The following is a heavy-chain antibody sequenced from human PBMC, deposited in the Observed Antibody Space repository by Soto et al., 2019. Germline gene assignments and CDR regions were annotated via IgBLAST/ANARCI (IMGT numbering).Heavy chain of an antibody. J-gene: IGHJ4*02. CDR3: ARKGYCSGGSCYYGCFDY. D-gene: IGHD2-15*01. CDR1: GFPFSSYW. CDR2: IKQDGSEK. Sequence: PGGSLRLSCAASGFPFSSYWMSWVRQAPGKGLEWVANIKQDGSEKYYVDSVKGRFTISRDNAKNSLYLQMNSLRAEDTAVYYCARKGYCSGGSCYYGCFDYWGQGTLVTVSS. V-gene: IGHV3-7*01.